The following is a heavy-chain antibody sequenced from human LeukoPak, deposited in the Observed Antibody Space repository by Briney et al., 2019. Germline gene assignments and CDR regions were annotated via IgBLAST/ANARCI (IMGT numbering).Heavy chain of an antibody. D-gene: IGHD3-9*01. J-gene: IGHJ6*04. CDR3: ARLPLYYDILIGYYTYYYYYGMDV. CDR2: ISAYNGNT. V-gene: IGHV1-18*04. Sequence: ASVKVSCKASGYTFTSYGISWVRQAPGQGLEWMGWISAYNGNTNYAQKLQGRVTMTTDTSTSTAYMELRSLRSDDTAVYYCARLPLYYDILIGYYTYYYYYGMDVWGKGTTVTVSS. CDR1: GYTFTSYG.